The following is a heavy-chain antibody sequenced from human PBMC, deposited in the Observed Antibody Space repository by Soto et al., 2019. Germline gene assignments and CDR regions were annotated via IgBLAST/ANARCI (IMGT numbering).Heavy chain of an antibody. J-gene: IGHJ6*02. CDR3: AKNGQPPYYYGMDV. D-gene: IGHD2-8*01. CDR2: ISGYNGDT. V-gene: IGHV1-18*01. CDR1: GYTFTSYA. Sequence: ASVKVSCKASGYTFTSYAMHWVRQAPGQGLEWMGWISGYNGDTNYAQKFQGRVTMTVDTSTTTAFMELTSLTSDDRAVYYCAKNGQPPYYYGMDVWGQGTTVTVS.